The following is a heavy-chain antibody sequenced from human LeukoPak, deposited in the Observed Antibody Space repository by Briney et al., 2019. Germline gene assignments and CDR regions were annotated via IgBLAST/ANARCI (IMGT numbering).Heavy chain of an antibody. CDR2: INSDGSST. D-gene: IGHD4-17*01. V-gene: IGHV3-74*01. J-gene: IGHJ4*02. CDR1: GDTFTISR. CDR3: ARWETTVTTLDY. Sequence: PGGSLRLSSAPPGDTFTISRVHTARQAPGERLLCVSRINSDGSSTTYPDSVKGRLTISRDNAKNTLYLQMNSLRAEDTAVYYCARWETTVTTLDYWGQGTLVTVSS.